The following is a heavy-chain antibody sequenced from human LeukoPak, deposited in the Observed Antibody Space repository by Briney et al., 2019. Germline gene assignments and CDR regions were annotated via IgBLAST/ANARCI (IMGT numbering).Heavy chain of an antibody. CDR3: ARYSSSSGWFDP. CDR1: GGSISSSSHY. J-gene: IGHJ5*02. D-gene: IGHD6-6*01. Sequence: SGTLSLTCSVSGGSISSSSHYWVWIRQPPGRGLEWIGNIYYSGSTYYSPSLKSRVTMSVDTSKNQFSLRLSSATAADTAVYYCARYSSSSGWFDPWGQGTLVTVSS. CDR2: IYYSGST. V-gene: IGHV4-39*01.